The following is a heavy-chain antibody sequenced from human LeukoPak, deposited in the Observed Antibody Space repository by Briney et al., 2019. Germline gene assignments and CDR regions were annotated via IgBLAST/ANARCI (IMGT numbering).Heavy chain of an antibody. Sequence: SETLSLTCTVSGGSISSGSYYWSWIRQPAGKGLEWIGRIYTSGSTNYNPSLKSRVTMSVDTSKNQSSLKLSSVTAADTAVYYCARGPFIAAAGTEFNYFDYWGQGTLVTVSS. CDR2: IYTSGST. J-gene: IGHJ4*02. CDR3: ARGPFIAAAGTEFNYFDY. CDR1: GGSISSGSYY. D-gene: IGHD6-13*01. V-gene: IGHV4-61*02.